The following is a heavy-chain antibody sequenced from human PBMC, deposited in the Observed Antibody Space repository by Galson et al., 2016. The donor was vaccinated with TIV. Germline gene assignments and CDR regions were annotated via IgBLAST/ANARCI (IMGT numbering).Heavy chain of an antibody. D-gene: IGHD2-2*02. CDR3: ARGRGYCSTTSCYMDY. J-gene: IGHJ4*02. Sequence: SLRLSCAASGFTFSSYGMHWVRQAPGKGLEWVAVISFDGSNKYYAESVKGRFTISRDTSKNALYLQMNSLRAEDAAVYYCARGRGYCSTTSCYMDYWGQGTLVTVSS. V-gene: IGHV3-30*03. CDR1: GFTFSSYG. CDR2: ISFDGSNK.